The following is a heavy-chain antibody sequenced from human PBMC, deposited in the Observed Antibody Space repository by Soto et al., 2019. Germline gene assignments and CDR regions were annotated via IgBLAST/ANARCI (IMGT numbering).Heavy chain of an antibody. CDR1: GYTFTSYG. D-gene: IGHD2-15*01. CDR2: ISAYNGNT. Sequence: QVQLVQSGAEVKKPGASVKVSCKASGYTFTSYGISWVRQAPGQGLEGMGWISAYNGNTNYAQKLQGRVTMTTDTSTSPAYMELRNLRSDDTAVYYCARSGCSGGSCYSYYFDYWGQGTLVTVSS. J-gene: IGHJ4*02. CDR3: ARSGCSGGSCYSYYFDY. V-gene: IGHV1-18*01.